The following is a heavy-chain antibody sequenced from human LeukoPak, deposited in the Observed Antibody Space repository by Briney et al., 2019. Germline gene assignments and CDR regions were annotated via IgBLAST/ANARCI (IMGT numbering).Heavy chain of an antibody. V-gene: IGHV3-21*01. D-gene: IGHD6-13*01. Sequence: GGSLRLSCAASGFAFSSYSMNWVRQAPGKGLEWVSSISSSSSYIYYADSVKGRFTISRDNAKNSLYLQMNSLRAEDTAVYYCARDGGLIAGAEDYDYWGQGTLVTVSS. CDR2: ISSSSSYI. CDR3: ARDGGLIAGAEDYDY. CDR1: GFAFSSYS. J-gene: IGHJ4*02.